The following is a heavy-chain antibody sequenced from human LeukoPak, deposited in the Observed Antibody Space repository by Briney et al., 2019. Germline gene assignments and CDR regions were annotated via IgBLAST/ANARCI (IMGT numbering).Heavy chain of an antibody. V-gene: IGHV1-18*01. CDR2: ISAYNGNT. Sequence: ASVKVSCKASGYTFTSYGISWVRQAPGQGLEWMGWISAYNGNTNYAQKLQGRVTMATDTSTSTAYMELRSLRSDDTAVYYCASSLSILTGPDAFDIWGQGTMVTVSS. J-gene: IGHJ3*02. CDR3: ASSLSILTGPDAFDI. CDR1: GYTFTSYG. D-gene: IGHD3-9*01.